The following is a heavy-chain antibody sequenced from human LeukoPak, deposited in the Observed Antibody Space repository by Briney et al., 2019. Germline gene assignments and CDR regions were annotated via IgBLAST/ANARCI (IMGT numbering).Heavy chain of an antibody. V-gene: IGHV3-23*01. D-gene: IGHD3-16*02. J-gene: IGHJ4*02. CDR3: AKDQSAAYYDYVWGSYRQYYFDY. CDR2: ISGSGGST. Sequence: GGSLRLSCAASGFTFSSYAMSWARQAPGKGLEWVSAISGSGGSTYYADSVKGRFTISRDNSKNTLYLQMNSLRAEDTAVYYCAKDQSAAYYDYVWGSYRQYYFDYWGQGTLVTVSS. CDR1: GFTFSSYA.